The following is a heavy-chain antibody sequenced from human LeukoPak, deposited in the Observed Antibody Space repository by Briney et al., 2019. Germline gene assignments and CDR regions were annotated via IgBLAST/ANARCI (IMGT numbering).Heavy chain of an antibody. CDR2: IYHSGST. J-gene: IGHJ4*02. CDR3: ARGVARSSKFHFSYYFDY. D-gene: IGHD6-6*01. CDR1: GGSISGSSYY. V-gene: IGHV4-39*07. Sequence: SETLSLTCTVSGGSISGSSYYWGWIRQPPGKGLEWIGSIYHSGSTYYNPSLKSRVTISVDTSKNQFSLKLSSVTAADTAVYYCARGVARSSKFHFSYYFDYWGQGTLVTVSS.